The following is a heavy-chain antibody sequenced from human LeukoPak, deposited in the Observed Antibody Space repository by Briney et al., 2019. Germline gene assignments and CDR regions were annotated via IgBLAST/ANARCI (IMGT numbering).Heavy chain of an antibody. CDR2: INHSGST. CDR1: GGSFSGYY. CDR3: ARGQGQKTPAIVVWVVAATTAPFDY. D-gene: IGHD2-15*01. Sequence: SETLYLTCAVYGGSFSGYYWSWIRQPPGKGLEWIGEINHSGSTNYNPSLKSRVTISVDTSKNQFSLKLSSVTAADTAVYYCARGQGQKTPAIVVWVVAATTAPFDYWGQGTLVTVSS. J-gene: IGHJ4*02. V-gene: IGHV4-34*01.